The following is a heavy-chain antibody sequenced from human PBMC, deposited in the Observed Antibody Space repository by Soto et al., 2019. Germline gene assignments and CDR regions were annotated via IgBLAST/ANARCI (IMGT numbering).Heavy chain of an antibody. CDR3: ARLRRAYSSSGGGAFDI. Sequence: QVQLQESGPGLVKPSQTLSLTCTVSGGSISSGGYYWSWIRQHPGKGLEWIGYIYYSGSTYYNPXRRSRVTISVXXSXNXXSLKRSSVTAADTAVYYCARLRRAYSSSGGGAFDIWGQGTMVTVSS. V-gene: IGHV4-31*03. CDR2: IYYSGST. J-gene: IGHJ3*02. D-gene: IGHD6-13*01. CDR1: GGSISSGGYY.